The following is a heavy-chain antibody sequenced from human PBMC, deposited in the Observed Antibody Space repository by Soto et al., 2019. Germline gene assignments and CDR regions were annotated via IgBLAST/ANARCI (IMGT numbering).Heavy chain of an antibody. D-gene: IGHD3-3*01. Sequence: QVQLQQWGAGLLKPSETLSLTCAVYGGSFSGYYWSWIRQPPGKGLEWFGEINHSGNTNYNPSLKSRVTIPVDTSKNQFSLKLSSVTAEDTAVYYCARVPRTIFGVVSDYYYYGMDVWGQVTTVTVS. CDR2: INHSGNT. CDR3: ARVPRTIFGVVSDYYYYGMDV. CDR1: GGSFSGYY. V-gene: IGHV4-34*01. J-gene: IGHJ6*02.